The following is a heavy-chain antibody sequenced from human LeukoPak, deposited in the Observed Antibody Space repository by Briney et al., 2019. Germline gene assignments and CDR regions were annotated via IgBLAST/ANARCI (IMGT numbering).Heavy chain of an antibody. J-gene: IGHJ5*02. Sequence: GSSVKVSCKTSGGTFTSYAITWVRQAPGQGLEWMGKIIPISGTTNYAQKFQGRVTFTADESTSTAYMELSSLRSDDTPLYYCARKLRLGGNWFDPWGQGTLVTVSS. D-gene: IGHD1-26*01. CDR2: IIPISGTT. V-gene: IGHV1-69*15. CDR1: GGTFTSYA. CDR3: ARKLRLGGNWFDP.